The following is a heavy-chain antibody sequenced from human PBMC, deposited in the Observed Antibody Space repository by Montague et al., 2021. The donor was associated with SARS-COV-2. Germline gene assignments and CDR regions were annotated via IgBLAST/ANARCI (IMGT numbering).Heavy chain of an antibody. V-gene: IGHV4-34*01. D-gene: IGHD2-8*01. CDR3: ASGDDNGGGYLDV. CDR2: INHSGTT. CDR1: DGSFSNFY. J-gene: IGHJ6*03. Sequence: SETLSLTCAVFDGSFSNFYWSWICQRHGKGMEWIGEINHSGTTYSNPSLKSRITISVDTYRNQFSLKLNSVTAADAAVYDCASGDDNGGGYLDVWGKGTTVTVSS.